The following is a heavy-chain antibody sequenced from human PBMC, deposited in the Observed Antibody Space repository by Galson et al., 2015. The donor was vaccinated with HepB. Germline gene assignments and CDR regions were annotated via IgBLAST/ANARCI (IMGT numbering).Heavy chain of an antibody. D-gene: IGHD3-22*01. J-gene: IGHJ4*02. CDR2: IYYSGST. CDR3: ARYRASYYYDSSGYYYFDY. V-gene: IGHV4-39*01. Sequence: SETLSLTCTVSGGSISSSNYFWGWIRQPPGKGLEWIGSIYYSGSTYYNPSLKSRLTISVDTSKNQFSLKLSSVTAADTAVYYCARYRASYYYDSSGYYYFDYWGQGTLVTVSS. CDR1: GGSISSSNYF.